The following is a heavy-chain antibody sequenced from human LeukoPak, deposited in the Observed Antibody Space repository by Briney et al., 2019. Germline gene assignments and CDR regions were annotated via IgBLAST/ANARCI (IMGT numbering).Heavy chain of an antibody. V-gene: IGHV1-8*01. CDR1: GYTFTSYD. Sequence: ASGKVSCKASGYTFTSYDINWVRQATGQGLEWMGWMNPNSGNTGYAQKLQGRVTMTTDTSTSTAYMELRSLRSDDTAVYYCARATDYDFWSGHGYYGMDVWGQGTTVTVSS. CDR3: ARATDYDFWSGHGYYGMDV. J-gene: IGHJ6*02. D-gene: IGHD3-3*01. CDR2: MNPNSGNT.